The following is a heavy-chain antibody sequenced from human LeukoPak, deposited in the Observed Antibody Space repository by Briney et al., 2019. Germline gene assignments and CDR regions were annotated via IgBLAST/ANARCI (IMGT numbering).Heavy chain of an antibody. Sequence: GGSLRLSCAASGFTFSDYYMSWIRQAPGKGLEWVSYISSSSSYTNYADSVKGRFTISGDNAKNSLYLQMNSLRAEDTAVYYCARVGSPFHDAFDIWGQGTMVTVSS. CDR2: ISSSSSYT. D-gene: IGHD1-26*01. CDR1: GFTFSDYY. J-gene: IGHJ3*02. CDR3: ARVGSPFHDAFDI. V-gene: IGHV3-11*06.